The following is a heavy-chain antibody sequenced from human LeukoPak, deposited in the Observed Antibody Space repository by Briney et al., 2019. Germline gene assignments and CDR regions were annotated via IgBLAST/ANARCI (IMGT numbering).Heavy chain of an antibody. CDR2: IKQDGSEK. D-gene: IGHD3-10*01. J-gene: IGHJ6*04. CDR3: AREHVLLWFGELKRSGMDV. CDR1: GFTFSSYW. V-gene: IGHV3-7*03. Sequence: GGSLRLSCAASGFTFSSYWMSWVRQAPGKGLEWVANIKQDGSEKYYVDSVKGRFTISRDNAKNSLYLQLNSLRAEDTAAYYCAREHVLLWFGELKRSGMDVWGKGTTVTVSS.